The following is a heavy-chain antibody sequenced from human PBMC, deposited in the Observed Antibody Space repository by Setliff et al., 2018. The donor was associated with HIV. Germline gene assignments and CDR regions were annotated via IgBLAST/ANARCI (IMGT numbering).Heavy chain of an antibody. D-gene: IGHD3-16*01. CDR1: GGSISSSSYY. Sequence: PSETLSLTCTVSGGSISSSSYYWGWIRQPSGKGLEWIGSIYYSGSTYYNLSLKSRVTISADTSKNQFSLKVRTVTAADTAVYYCAWFWVGLDAFDIWGQGTMVTVSS. CDR2: IYYSGST. CDR3: AWFWVGLDAFDI. J-gene: IGHJ3*02. V-gene: IGHV4-39*01.